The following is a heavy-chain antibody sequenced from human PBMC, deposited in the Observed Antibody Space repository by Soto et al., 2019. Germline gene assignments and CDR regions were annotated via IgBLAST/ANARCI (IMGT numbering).Heavy chain of an antibody. J-gene: IGHJ6*02. V-gene: IGHV1-2*02. D-gene: IGHD3-3*01. Sequence: ASVKVSCKASGYTFTGYYMHWVRQAPGQGLEWMGWINPNSGGTNYAQKFQGRVTMTRGTSISTAYMELSRLRSDDTAVYYCARGSERYEFWSGYSSGWVMDVWGQGTTVTVSS. CDR1: GYTFTGYY. CDR2: INPNSGGT. CDR3: ARGSERYEFWSGYSSGWVMDV.